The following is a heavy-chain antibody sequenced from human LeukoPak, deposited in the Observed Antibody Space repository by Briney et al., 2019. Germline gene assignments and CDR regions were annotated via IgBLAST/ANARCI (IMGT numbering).Heavy chain of an antibody. J-gene: IGHJ3*02. Sequence: PGRSLRLSCAASGFTFSSYGMHWVRQAPGKGLEWVAVIWYDGSNKYYADSVKGRFTISRDNSKNTLYPQMNSLRAEDTAVYYCASDEAAVVAAIDAFDIWGQGTMVTVSS. CDR1: GFTFSSYG. CDR2: IWYDGSNK. CDR3: ASDEAAVVAAIDAFDI. V-gene: IGHV3-33*01. D-gene: IGHD2-15*01.